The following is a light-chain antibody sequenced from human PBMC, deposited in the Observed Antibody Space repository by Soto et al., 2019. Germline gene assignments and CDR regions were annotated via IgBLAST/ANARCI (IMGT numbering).Light chain of an antibody. V-gene: IGLV2-11*01. CDR3: CSYAGSSTYV. CDR1: SSDIGRFSY. Sequence: QSALTQPHSVSGSPGQSVTISCTGNSSDIGRFSYVTWYQQHPGKAPKLMIYDVNKRPSGVPDRFSGSKSGNTASLTISGLQPKDEADYYCCSYAGSSTYVFGPGTKVTVL. CDR2: DVN. J-gene: IGLJ1*01.